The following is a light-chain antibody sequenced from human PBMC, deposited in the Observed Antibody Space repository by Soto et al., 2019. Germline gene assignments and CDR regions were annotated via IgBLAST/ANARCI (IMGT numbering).Light chain of an antibody. Sequence: HSALTQPRSVSGSPGQSVTISCTGTSSDVGDYNYVSWYQQHPGKAPKLLIYAVNMRPSGVPDRFSGSKSGNTASLTISGLQAEDEADYSCCSYAGSYTWVFGGGTKVAVL. CDR3: CSYAGSYTWV. CDR1: SSDVGDYNY. V-gene: IGLV2-11*01. J-gene: IGLJ3*02. CDR2: AVN.